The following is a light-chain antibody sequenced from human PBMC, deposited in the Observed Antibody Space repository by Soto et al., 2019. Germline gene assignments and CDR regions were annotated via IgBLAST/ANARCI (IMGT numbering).Light chain of an antibody. CDR1: SSDVGSYNR. CDR2: DVN. CDR3: SSYTISSTYV. Sequence: QSALTQPPSVSGSPGQSVAISGTGTSSDVGSYNRVSWYQQPPGTAPKLMIYDVNNRPSGVPDRFSGSKSGNTASLTISGLQAEDEADYYCSSYTISSTYVFGTGTKLTVL. J-gene: IGLJ1*01. V-gene: IGLV2-18*02.